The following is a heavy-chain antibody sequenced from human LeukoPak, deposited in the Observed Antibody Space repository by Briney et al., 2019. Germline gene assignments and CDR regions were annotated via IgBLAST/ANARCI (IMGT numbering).Heavy chain of an antibody. D-gene: IGHD3-22*01. J-gene: IGHJ4*02. CDR2: IADDGDDK. Sequence: GGSLRLSCAASGFTFSIYAMHWVRQAPGKGLEWVAVIADDGDDKYYADAVQGRFTISRDNSKNTLYLQMNSLRAEDTAVYYCARGYYDSSGYYFDNWGQGTLVTVSS. V-gene: IGHV3-30*01. CDR3: ARGYYDSSGYYFDN. CDR1: GFTFSIYA.